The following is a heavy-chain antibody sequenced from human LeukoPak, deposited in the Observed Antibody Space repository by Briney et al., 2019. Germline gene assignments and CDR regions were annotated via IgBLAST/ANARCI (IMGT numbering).Heavy chain of an antibody. Sequence: MSSETLSLTCTVSGGSISSYYWSWIRQPPGKGLEWIGYIYYSGSTNYNPSLKSRVTTSVDTSKNQFSLKLSSVTAADTAVYYCARGESLAVSFDIWGQGTMVTVSS. V-gene: IGHV4-59*01. CDR2: IYYSGST. CDR3: ARGESLAVSFDI. CDR1: GGSISSYY. D-gene: IGHD6-19*01. J-gene: IGHJ3*02.